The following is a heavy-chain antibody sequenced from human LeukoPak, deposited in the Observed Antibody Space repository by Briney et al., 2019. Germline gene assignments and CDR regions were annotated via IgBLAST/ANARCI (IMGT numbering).Heavy chain of an antibody. Sequence: ASVKVSCKASGGTFSSYAISWVRQAPGQGLEWMGGIIPIFGTANYAQKFQGRVTITADESTSTAYMELSSLRSEDTAVYYCAGGGYGSGSRDYWGQGTLVTVSS. D-gene: IGHD3-10*01. CDR1: GGTFSSYA. CDR3: AGGGYGSGSRDY. CDR2: IIPIFGTA. V-gene: IGHV1-69*01. J-gene: IGHJ4*02.